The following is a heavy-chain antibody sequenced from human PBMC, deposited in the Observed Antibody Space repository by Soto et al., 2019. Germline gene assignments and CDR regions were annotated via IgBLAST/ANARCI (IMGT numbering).Heavy chain of an antibody. V-gene: IGHV4-30-2*01. CDR1: GGSISSGGYS. CDR2: IYHSGST. D-gene: IGHD6-13*01. Sequence: NPSETLSLTCAVSGGSISSGGYSWSWIRQPPGKGLEWIGYIYHSGSTYYNPSLKSRVTISVDRSKNQFSLKLSSVTAADTAVYYCASLNRIAAAGHDAFDIWGQGTMVTVSS. CDR3: ASLNRIAAAGHDAFDI. J-gene: IGHJ3*02.